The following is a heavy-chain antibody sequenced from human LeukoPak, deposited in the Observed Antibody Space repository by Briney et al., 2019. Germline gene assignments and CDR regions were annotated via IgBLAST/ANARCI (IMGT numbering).Heavy chain of an antibody. D-gene: IGHD3-22*01. V-gene: IGHV3-48*03. CDR3: ARDLIYYDSSGSDY. CDR2: ISSSGSTI. J-gene: IGHJ4*02. Sequence: GGSLRLSCAASGFTFSSYEMNWVRQAPGKGLEWVSYISSSGSTIYYADSVKGRFTISRDNAKNSLYLQMNSLRAEDTAVYYCARDLIYYDSSGSDYWGQGTLVTVSS. CDR1: GFTFSSYE.